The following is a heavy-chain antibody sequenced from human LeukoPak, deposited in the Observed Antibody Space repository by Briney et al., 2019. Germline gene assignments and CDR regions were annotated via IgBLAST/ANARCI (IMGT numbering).Heavy chain of an antibody. Sequence: SETLSLTCTVSGGSISSTNYYWGWIRQPPGKGLEWIGNIYYNGNTYYNPSLKSRVTISVDTSKNQFSLKLSSVTAADTAVYYCARGRRVFAVAGNCYFDDWGQGTLVTVSS. D-gene: IGHD6-13*01. J-gene: IGHJ4*02. CDR1: GGSISSTNYY. V-gene: IGHV4-39*01. CDR3: ARGRRVFAVAGNCYFDD. CDR2: IYYNGNT.